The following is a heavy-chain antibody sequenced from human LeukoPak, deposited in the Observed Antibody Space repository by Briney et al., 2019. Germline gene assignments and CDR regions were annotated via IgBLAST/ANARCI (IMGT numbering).Heavy chain of an antibody. CDR2: IYYSGST. D-gene: IGHD6-13*01. Sequence: SETLSLTCTVSGGSISSYYWSWIRQPPGKGLEWIGYIYYSGSTNYNPSLKSRVTISVDTSKNQFSLKLSSVTAADTAVYNCARVAAAGLVFDYWGQGTLVTVSS. CDR3: ARVAAAGLVFDY. CDR1: GGSISSYY. V-gene: IGHV4-59*01. J-gene: IGHJ4*02.